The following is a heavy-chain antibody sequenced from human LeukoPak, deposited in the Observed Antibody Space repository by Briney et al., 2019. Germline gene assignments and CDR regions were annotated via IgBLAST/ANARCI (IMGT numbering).Heavy chain of an antibody. CDR1: EFTFSSYW. Sequence: GGSRRLSCAAPEFTFSSYWMHWVRQTPGKGLVWVSRINTDGSSTSYADSVKGRFTISRDNAKNTLYLQMNSLRAEDTAVFYCARAVRWRMEYYFDYWGQGTLVTVSS. CDR2: INTDGSST. CDR3: ARAVRWRMEYYFDY. D-gene: IGHD3-3*01. J-gene: IGHJ4*02. V-gene: IGHV3-74*01.